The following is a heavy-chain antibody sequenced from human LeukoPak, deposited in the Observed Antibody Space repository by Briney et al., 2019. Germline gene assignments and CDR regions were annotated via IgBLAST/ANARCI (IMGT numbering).Heavy chain of an antibody. J-gene: IGHJ6*02. V-gene: IGHV3-9*01. CDR1: GFTFSSYW. CDR2: ISWNSGSI. CDR3: AKDPGAYYYFGMDV. Sequence: GGSLRLSCAASGFTFSSYWMSRVRQAPGKGLEWVSGISWNSGSIVYADSVKGRFTISRDNAKNSLYLQMNSLRAEDTALYYCAKDPGAYYYFGMDVWGQGTTVTVSS.